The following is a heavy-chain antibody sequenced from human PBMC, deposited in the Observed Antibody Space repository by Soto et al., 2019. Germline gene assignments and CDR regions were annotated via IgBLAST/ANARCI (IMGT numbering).Heavy chain of an antibody. Sequence: SETLSLTCTVSGGSISRYYWSWIRQPPGKGLEWIGYLYNTGSTIYNPSLESRVTISVDTSKNQFSLKLNSVTAADTAVYYCARHHDSWGQGTLVTVSS. CDR3: ARHHDS. V-gene: IGHV4-59*01. CDR1: GGSISRYY. J-gene: IGHJ4*02. CDR2: LYNTGST.